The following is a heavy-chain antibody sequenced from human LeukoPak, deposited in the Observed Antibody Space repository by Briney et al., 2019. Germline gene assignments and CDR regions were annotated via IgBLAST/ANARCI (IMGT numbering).Heavy chain of an antibody. J-gene: IGHJ4*02. CDR3: AKGSYSKGDY. Sequence: GGSLRLSCAASGFTFSSYAMTWVRQAPGKGLEWVANIKNDGTVKNYVDSVKGRFTISRDNAKNSLYLQMNSLRAEDTGVYYCAKGSYSKGDYWGQGVLVTVSS. CDR1: GFTFSSYA. V-gene: IGHV3-7*01. CDR2: IKNDGTVK. D-gene: IGHD5-18*01.